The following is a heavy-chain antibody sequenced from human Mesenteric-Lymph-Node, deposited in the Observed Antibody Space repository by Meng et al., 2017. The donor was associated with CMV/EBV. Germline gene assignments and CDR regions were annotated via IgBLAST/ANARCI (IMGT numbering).Heavy chain of an antibody. D-gene: IGHD2-2*01. CDR3: ARGRRCSSTSCYRGGGYYFDY. J-gene: IGHJ4*02. Sequence: ASVKVSCKASGYTFTSYDINWVRQATGQGLEWMGWMNPNSGNTGYAQKFQGRVTMTRNTSISTAYMELSSLRSEDTAVYYCARGRRCSSTSCYRGGGYYFDYWGQGTLVTVSS. CDR2: MNPNSGNT. V-gene: IGHV1-8*01. CDR1: GYTFTSYD.